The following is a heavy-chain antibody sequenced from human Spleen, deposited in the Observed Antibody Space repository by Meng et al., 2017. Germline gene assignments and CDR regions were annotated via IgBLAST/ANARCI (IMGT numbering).Heavy chain of an antibody. CDR1: GGSISSSSYF. CDR2: IHYSGNT. D-gene: IGHD6-13*01. Sequence: SETLSLTCTVSGGSISSSSYFWGWIRQPPGKGLEWIGTIHYSGNTYCNPSLKSRVTISVDTSKNQFSLKLSSVTAADTAVYYCARDRPAAGTGLFDYWGQGTLVTVSS. J-gene: IGHJ4*02. CDR3: ARDRPAAGTGLFDY. V-gene: IGHV4-39*07.